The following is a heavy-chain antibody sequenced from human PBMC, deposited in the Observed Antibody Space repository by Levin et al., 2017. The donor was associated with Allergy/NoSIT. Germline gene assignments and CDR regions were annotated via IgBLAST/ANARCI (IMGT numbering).Heavy chain of an antibody. J-gene: IGHJ3*02. V-gene: IGHV4-59*01. CDR3: ARDILDYYGSGSYHIAFDI. CDR1: GGSISSSY. CDR2: IYYSGST. Sequence: SQTLSLTCTVSGGSISSSYWSWIRQPPGKGLEWIGYIYYSGSTNYNPSLKSRVTISVDTSKNQFSLKLSSVTAADTAVYYCARDILDYYGSGSYHIAFDIWGQGTMVTVSS. D-gene: IGHD3-10*01.